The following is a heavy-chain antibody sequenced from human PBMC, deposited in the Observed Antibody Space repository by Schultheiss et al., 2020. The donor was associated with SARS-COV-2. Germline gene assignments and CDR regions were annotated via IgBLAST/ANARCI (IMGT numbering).Heavy chain of an antibody. J-gene: IGHJ4*02. V-gene: IGHV3-13*01. CDR2: IDTAGDT. Sequence: GGSLRLSCAASGFTLSNYDIHWVRQGTGKGLEWVSGIDTAGDTYYPGSVKGRFTISRENGRNSLYLQMNSLRVGDTAVYYCVRVRSGSYYDYWGQGTLVTVSS. D-gene: IGHD1-26*01. CDR3: VRVRSGSYYDY. CDR1: GFTLSNYD.